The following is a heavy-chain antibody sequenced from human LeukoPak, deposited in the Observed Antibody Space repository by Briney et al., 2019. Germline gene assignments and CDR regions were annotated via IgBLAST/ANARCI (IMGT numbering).Heavy chain of an antibody. CDR3: ARVGEYCSSISCHDY. V-gene: IGHV1-46*01. J-gene: IGHJ4*02. CDR2: INPSGGST. Sequence: GASVKVSCTVSGYTLTELSMHWVRQAPGQGLEWMGIINPSGGSTSYAQKFQGRVTMTRDTSTSTVYMELSSLRSDDTAVYYCARVGEYCSSISCHDYWGQGTLVTVSS. CDR1: GYTLTELS. D-gene: IGHD2-2*01.